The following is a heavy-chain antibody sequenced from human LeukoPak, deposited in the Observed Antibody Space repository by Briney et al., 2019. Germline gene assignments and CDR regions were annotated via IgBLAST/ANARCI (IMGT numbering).Heavy chain of an antibody. CDR3: ARRDC. J-gene: IGHJ4*02. CDR1: GFTFNTYS. V-gene: IGHV3-48*02. Sequence: PGGSLRLSCAASGFTFNTYSMDWVRQAPGKGLEWVAFISSGGSTIYYAGSVKGRFTISRDNAKNSLYLQMNSLRDEDTAIYYCARRDCWGQGSLVTVSS. CDR2: ISSGGSTI.